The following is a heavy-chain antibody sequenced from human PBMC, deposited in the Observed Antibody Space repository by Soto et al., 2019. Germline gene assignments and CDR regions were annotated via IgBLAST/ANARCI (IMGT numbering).Heavy chain of an antibody. V-gene: IGHV3-30*04. Sequence: QVQLVESGGGVVQPGTSLRLSCASSGFTLSSYSLHWVRQPPGKGLEWVAVTSKDGGRDYHADSVRGRFTISRDHSKSTLYLEMNSLRTEDTAPYFCARDVGLGDLSPRTTYYSVMDDWGRGTTVTVSS. CDR2: TSKDGGRD. CDR1: GFTLSSYS. CDR3: ARDVGLGDLSPRTTYYSVMDD. D-gene: IGHD3-10*01. J-gene: IGHJ6*02.